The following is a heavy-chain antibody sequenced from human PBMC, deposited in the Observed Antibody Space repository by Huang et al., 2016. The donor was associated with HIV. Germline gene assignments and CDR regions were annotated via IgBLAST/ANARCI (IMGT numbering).Heavy chain of an antibody. J-gene: IGHJ4*02. CDR2: IGGNSGYI. Sequence: EVQLVESGGGLVQPGRSLRLSCAASGFAFSHYAVHWVRQSPGNGREWVSGIGGNSGYIAYGASVRGRFVISRDNAKNSLYLKMNGLRFEDTALYFCVIMDDYFDYWGQGVLVGVSS. D-gene: IGHD2-8*01. CDR1: GFAFSHYA. V-gene: IGHV3-9*01. CDR3: VIMDDYFDY.